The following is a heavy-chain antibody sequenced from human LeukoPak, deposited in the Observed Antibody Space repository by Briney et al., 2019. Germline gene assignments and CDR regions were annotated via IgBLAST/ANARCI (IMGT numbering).Heavy chain of an antibody. Sequence: GGSLRLSCAASGFSFSDYSMNWVRKAPGKGLEWVSFISSYSTYIYYADSLKGRFTISRDNAKNSLYLQMNSLRAEDTAVYYGARDSFAGYDSSGYSSYDYWGQGTLVTVSS. D-gene: IGHD3-22*01. CDR2: ISSYSTYI. CDR1: GFSFSDYS. V-gene: IGHV3-21*01. CDR3: ARDSFAGYDSSGYSSYDY. J-gene: IGHJ4*02.